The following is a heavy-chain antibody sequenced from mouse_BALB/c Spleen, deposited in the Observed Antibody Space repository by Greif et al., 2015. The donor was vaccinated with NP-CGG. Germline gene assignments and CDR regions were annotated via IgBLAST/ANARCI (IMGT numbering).Heavy chain of an antibody. CDR3: ASHLTTVVAYYYAMDY. V-gene: IGHV14-3*02. CDR2: IDPANGNT. D-gene: IGHD1-1*01. CDR1: GFNIKDTY. Sequence: EVHLVESGAELVKPGASVKLSCTASGFNIKDTYMHWVKQRPEQGLEWIGRIDPANGNTKYDPKFQGKATITADTSSNTAYLQLSSLTSEDTAVYYCASHLTTVVAYYYAMDYWGQGTSVTVSS. J-gene: IGHJ4*01.